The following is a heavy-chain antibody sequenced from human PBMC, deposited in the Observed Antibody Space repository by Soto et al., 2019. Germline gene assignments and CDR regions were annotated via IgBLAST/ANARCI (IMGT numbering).Heavy chain of an antibody. D-gene: IGHD6-19*01. CDR3: ARWGSGWYYFDY. Sequence: QVQLQQWGAGLLQPSETLSLTCAVYGGSFSGYYWSWIRQPPGKGLEWIGEINHSGSTNYNPSLKSRVTIPVDTSKNQFSLKLSSVTAADTAVYYCARWGSGWYYFDYWGQGTLVTVSS. V-gene: IGHV4-34*01. J-gene: IGHJ4*02. CDR1: GGSFSGYY. CDR2: INHSGST.